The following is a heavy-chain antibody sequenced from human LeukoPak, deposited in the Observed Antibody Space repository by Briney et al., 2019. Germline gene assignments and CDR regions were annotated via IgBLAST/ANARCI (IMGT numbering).Heavy chain of an antibody. CDR2: IKEDGTYT. CDR3: ARDFDMGITPGDDFDF. J-gene: IGHJ4*02. V-gene: IGHV3-74*01. Sequence: QPGGSLRLSCAASGFSFSKYWMHWVRQTPGEGLVWVACIKEDGTYTSYADSVKGRFTISRDNARNTVFLQMNSLRAEDTAVYYCARDFDMGITPGDDFDFWGQGTLVTVSS. D-gene: IGHD3-9*01. CDR1: GFSFSKYW.